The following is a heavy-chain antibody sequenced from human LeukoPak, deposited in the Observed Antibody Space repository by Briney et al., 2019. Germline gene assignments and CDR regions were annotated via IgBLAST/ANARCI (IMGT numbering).Heavy chain of an antibody. J-gene: IGHJ4*02. CDR2: MYTSGST. D-gene: IGHD3-9*01. V-gene: IGHV4-61*02. Sequence: SETLSLTCTISGGSISSDTYYWSWIRQPAGKGLEWIGRMYTSGSTNYNPSLKSRVTISLDTSKKQLSLKLSSVTAADTAVYYCARERGGYDILTGYYPAPLDYWGQETLVTVSS. CDR3: ARERGGYDILTGYYPAPLDY. CDR1: GGSISSDTYY.